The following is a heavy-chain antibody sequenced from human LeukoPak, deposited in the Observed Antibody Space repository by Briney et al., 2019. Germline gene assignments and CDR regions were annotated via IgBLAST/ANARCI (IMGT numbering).Heavy chain of an antibody. CDR3: ARTWIQLWTAFDI. V-gene: IGHV4-39*01. CDR1: GGSISSSSYY. CDR2: IYYSGST. J-gene: IGHJ3*02. Sequence: SETLSLTCTVSGGSISSSSYYWGWIRQPPGKGLEWIGSIYYSGSTYYNPSLKSRVTISVDTSKNQFSLKLSSVTAADTAVYYCARTWIQLWTAFDIWGQGTMVTVSS. D-gene: IGHD5-18*01.